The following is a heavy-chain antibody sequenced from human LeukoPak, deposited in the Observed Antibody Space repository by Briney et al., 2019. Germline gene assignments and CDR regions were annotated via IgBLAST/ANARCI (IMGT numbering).Heavy chain of an antibody. V-gene: IGHV3-74*01. J-gene: IGHJ4*02. D-gene: IGHD3-10*01. Sequence: GGSLRLSCAASGFTFSNYWMHWVRQAPGKGLVWVSRINSDGSSTHYADSVKGRFAISRDNAKNTLYLQMNSLRAEDTAVYYCAKDWYYYGSGSQDLDYWGQGTLVTVSS. CDR2: INSDGSST. CDR1: GFTFSNYW. CDR3: AKDWYYYGSGSQDLDY.